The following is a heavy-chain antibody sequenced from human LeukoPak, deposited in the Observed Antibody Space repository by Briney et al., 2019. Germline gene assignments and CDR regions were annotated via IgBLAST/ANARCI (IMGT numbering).Heavy chain of an antibody. D-gene: IGHD3-16*02. CDR2: ISGSGGST. V-gene: IGHV3-23*01. Sequence: GGSLRLSCAASGFTFSSYAMSWVRQAPGKGLEWVSAISGSGGSTYYADSVKGRFTIPRDNSKNTLYLQMNSLRAEDAAVYYCAKDPHSSVVTEFRIPPLDAFDIWGQGTMVTVSS. CDR1: GFTFSSYA. CDR3: AKDPHSSVVTEFRIPPLDAFDI. J-gene: IGHJ3*02.